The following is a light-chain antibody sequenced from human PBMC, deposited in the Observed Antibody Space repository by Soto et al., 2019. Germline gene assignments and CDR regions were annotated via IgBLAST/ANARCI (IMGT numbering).Light chain of an antibody. J-gene: IGKJ5*01. CDR1: QGVSSY. V-gene: IGKV3-20*01. CDR2: GAS. Sequence: EVVLTQSPATLSLSPGERATLSCRASQGVSSYLAWYQQKAGQAPRLLVYGASSRATGIPDRFSGSGSGTDFTLTISRLEPEDFAVYFCQQYGSSPITFGQGTRLEIK. CDR3: QQYGSSPIT.